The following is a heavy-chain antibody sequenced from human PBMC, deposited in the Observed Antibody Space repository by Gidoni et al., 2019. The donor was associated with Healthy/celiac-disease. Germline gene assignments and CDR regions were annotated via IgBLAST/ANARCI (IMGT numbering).Heavy chain of an antibody. Sequence: QVQLQESGPGLVKPSQTLSLTCTVSGGSISSGGYYWSWIRQHPGKGLEWIGYIYYSGSTYYNPSLKSRVTISVDTSKNQFSLKLSSVTAADTAVYYCARDRTVDGDYGHAFDIWGQGTMVTVSS. CDR1: GGSISSGGYY. CDR3: ARDRTVDGDYGHAFDI. V-gene: IGHV4-31*03. J-gene: IGHJ3*02. D-gene: IGHD4-17*01. CDR2: IYYSGST.